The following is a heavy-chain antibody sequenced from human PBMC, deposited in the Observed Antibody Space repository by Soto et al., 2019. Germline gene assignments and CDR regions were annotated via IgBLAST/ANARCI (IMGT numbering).Heavy chain of an antibody. D-gene: IGHD5-18*01. J-gene: IGHJ4*02. CDR2: IWYDGINK. V-gene: IGHV3-33*01. Sequence: QVQLVESGGGVVQPGRSLRLSCAASGFSFSTYGMHWVRQAPGKGLEWVAIIWYDGINKYYADSVKGRFTISRDNSKNTLYLQMNSLRAEDTAVYYCATHIYGENYFDSWGQGTLVTVSS. CDR1: GFSFSTYG. CDR3: ATHIYGENYFDS.